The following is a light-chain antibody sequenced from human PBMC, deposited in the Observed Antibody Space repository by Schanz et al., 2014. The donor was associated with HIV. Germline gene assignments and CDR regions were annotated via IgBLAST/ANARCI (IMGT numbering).Light chain of an antibody. CDR3: AAWDDGLSGRV. J-gene: IGLJ2*01. CDR2: RNS. V-gene: IGLV1-47*01. Sequence: QSVLTQPPSASGTPGQRVTISCSGSSSNIGTNYVYWYQQLPGTAPKLLIYRNSQRPSGVPDRFSGSKSGTLASLAISGLRSDDEADYYCAAWDDGLSGRVFGGGTKLTVL. CDR1: SSNIGTNY.